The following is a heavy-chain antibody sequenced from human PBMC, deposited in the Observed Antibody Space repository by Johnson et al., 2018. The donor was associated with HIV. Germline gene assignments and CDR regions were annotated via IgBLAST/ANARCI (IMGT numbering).Heavy chain of an antibody. V-gene: IGHV3-23*04. CDR2: ISGSGGST. D-gene: IGHD6-13*01. CDR3: AKQETSPAAGTFGAFDI. J-gene: IGHJ3*02. Sequence: MLLVESGGGLVQPGGSLRLSCAASGFTFSSYAMSWVRQAPGKWLEWVSAISGSGGSTSYADSVNGRFTISSDNSKNTLYLHMNSLRAEDTAVYYCAKQETSPAAGTFGAFDIWGQGTMVTVSS. CDR1: GFTFSSYA.